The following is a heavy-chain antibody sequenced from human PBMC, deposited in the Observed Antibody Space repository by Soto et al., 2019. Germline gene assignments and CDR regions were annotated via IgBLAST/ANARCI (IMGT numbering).Heavy chain of an antibody. V-gene: IGHV4-4*02. CDR1: GGSISSDNW. J-gene: IGHJ5*02. CDR3: ARDALGQQLAYNLFDL. Sequence: QVQLHESGPGLVKPSGTLSLTCAVSGGSISSDNWWTWVRQPPGKGLEWLGEVFPTGSTTYNPSLKNRVTMSLYNSKNQFSLKLTTGTAADTAVYYCARDALGQQLAYNLFDLWGQGTLVTFSS. D-gene: IGHD6-13*01. CDR2: VFPTGST.